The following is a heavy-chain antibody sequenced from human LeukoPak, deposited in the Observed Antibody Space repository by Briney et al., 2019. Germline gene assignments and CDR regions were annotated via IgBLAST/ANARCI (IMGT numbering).Heavy chain of an antibody. CDR1: GFTFIDNY. V-gene: IGHV3-11*04. CDR2: ISNTGSTT. J-gene: IGHJ4*02. Sequence: GGSLRLSCAASGFTFIDNYMTWIRQAPGKGLEWVSYISNTGSTTYYADPVKGRFTISMDNAKNSLYLQMNSLRAEDTAVYYCARARKGYYFDYWGQGTLVTVSS. CDR3: ARARKGYYFDY. D-gene: IGHD1-14*01.